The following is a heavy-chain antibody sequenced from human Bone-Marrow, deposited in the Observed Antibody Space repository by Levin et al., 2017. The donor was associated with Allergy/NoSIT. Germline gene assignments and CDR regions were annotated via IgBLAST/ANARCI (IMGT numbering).Heavy chain of an antibody. CDR2: IYDSGTA. CDR1: GASISSTSYY. Sequence: SETLSLTCTVSGASISSTSYYWGWLRQPPGKGLEWIGFIYDSGTAYYNPSLMSRVTISVDTSKNQFSLNLSSVTAADTAVYYCATSLALSTFDYWGQGTLVTVSS. J-gene: IGHJ4*02. D-gene: IGHD5/OR15-5a*01. V-gene: IGHV4-39*01. CDR3: ATSLALSTFDY.